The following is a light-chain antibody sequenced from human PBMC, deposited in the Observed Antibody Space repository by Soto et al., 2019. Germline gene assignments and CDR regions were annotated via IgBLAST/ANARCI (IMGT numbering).Light chain of an antibody. CDR3: SSYTSNDVV. Sequence: QSALTQPASVSGSPGQSVTISCTGTSSDVGGYKYVSWYQQHPNRAPKLIIYDVANRPSGVSNRFSGSKSGDTASLTISGLQDDDEANYYCSSYTSNDVVFGGGTKLTVL. V-gene: IGLV2-14*03. CDR1: SSDVGGYKY. CDR2: DVA. J-gene: IGLJ2*01.